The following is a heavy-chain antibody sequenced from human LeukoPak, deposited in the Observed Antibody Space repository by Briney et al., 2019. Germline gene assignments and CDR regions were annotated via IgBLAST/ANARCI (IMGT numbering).Heavy chain of an antibody. CDR2: IYYTGST. CDR3: ARHYGGHCGGDCYSFDY. D-gene: IGHD2-21*02. J-gene: IGHJ4*02. V-gene: IGHV4-59*08. CDR1: GGSISSYY. Sequence: SETLSLTCTVSGGSISSYYWSWIRQPPGEGLEWIGYIYYTGSTNYNPSLKSRVTISVDTSKNQFSLKLSSVTAADTAVYYCARHYGGHCGGDCYSFDYWGQGTLVTVSS.